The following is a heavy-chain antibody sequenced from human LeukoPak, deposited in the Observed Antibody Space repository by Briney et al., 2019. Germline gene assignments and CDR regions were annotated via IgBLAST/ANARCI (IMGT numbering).Heavy chain of an antibody. D-gene: IGHD3-10*02. CDR3: AELGITMIGGV. Sequence: GGSLRLSCAASRFTFSSYAMTWVRQAPGQGLEWVSGISGSGDSTYYADSVKGRFTISRDNAKNSLYLQMNSLRAEDTAVYYCAELGITMIGGVWGKGTTVTISS. CDR2: ISGSGDST. V-gene: IGHV3-23*01. CDR1: RFTFSSYA. J-gene: IGHJ6*04.